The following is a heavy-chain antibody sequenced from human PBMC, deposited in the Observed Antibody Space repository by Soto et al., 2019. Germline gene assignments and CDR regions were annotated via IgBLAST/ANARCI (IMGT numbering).Heavy chain of an antibody. Sequence: LRLSCAASGFTFRSYSMNWVRQPPGKGLEWVSYISISSRTIYYADSVKGRFTISRDDAKNSLYLQMNSLRDEDTSVYYCARDNGIAGSLDPWGQGTLVTVSS. CDR2: ISISSRTI. V-gene: IGHV3-48*02. CDR1: GFTFRSYS. CDR3: ARDNGIAGSLDP. J-gene: IGHJ5*02. D-gene: IGHD6-13*01.